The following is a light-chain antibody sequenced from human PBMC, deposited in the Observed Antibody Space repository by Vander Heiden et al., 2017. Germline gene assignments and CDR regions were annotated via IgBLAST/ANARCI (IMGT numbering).Light chain of an antibody. CDR1: QGISSA. CDR3: QHPET. V-gene: IGKV1-13*02. CDR2: DAS. Sequence: AIQLTQSPSSLSASVGDRVTIPCRASQGISSALAWYQQKPGKAPKLLIYDASSLESGVPSRFSGSGSGTDFTLTISSLQPEDFATYYCQHPETFGQGTKVEIK. J-gene: IGKJ1*01.